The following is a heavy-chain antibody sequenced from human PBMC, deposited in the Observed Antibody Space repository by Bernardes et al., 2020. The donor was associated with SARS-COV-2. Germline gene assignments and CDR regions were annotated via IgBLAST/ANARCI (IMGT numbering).Heavy chain of an antibody. Sequence: GGSLRLSCVASGFNFSIYAMNWVRQAPGKGLEWVSGILCSTGNLGYADSVRGRFTISRDFAKNSLYLQMNSLTTEDTALYYCARGLRVVSAAIGFWGQGTRVTVSS. D-gene: IGHD2-21*01. CDR2: ILCSTGNL. J-gene: IGHJ4*02. CDR3: ARGLRVVSAAIGF. CDR1: GFNFSIYA. V-gene: IGHV3-9*01.